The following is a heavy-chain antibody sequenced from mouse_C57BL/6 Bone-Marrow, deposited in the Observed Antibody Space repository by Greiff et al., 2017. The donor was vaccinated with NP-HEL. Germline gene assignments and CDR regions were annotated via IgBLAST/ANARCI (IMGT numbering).Heavy chain of an antibody. CDR3: ARKCCGYRVYYYAMDY. CDR2: IDPSDSYT. CDR1: GYTFTSYW. Sequence: VQLQQPGAELVKPGASVKLSCKASGYTFTSYWMQWVKQRPGQGLEWIGEIDPSDSYTNYNQKFKGKATLTVATSSSTAYMQLSSLTSEDSAVYYCARKCCGYRVYYYAMDYWGQGTSVTVSS. D-gene: IGHD2-2*01. J-gene: IGHJ4*01. V-gene: IGHV1-50*01.